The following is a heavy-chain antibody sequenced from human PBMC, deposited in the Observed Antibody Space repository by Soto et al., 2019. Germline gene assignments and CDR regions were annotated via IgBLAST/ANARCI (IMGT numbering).Heavy chain of an antibody. D-gene: IGHD3-10*01. Sequence: GGSLRLSCAASGFTFSSYGMHWVRQAPGKGLEWVAVIWYDGSNKYYADSVKGRFTISRDNSKNTLYLQMNSLRAEDTAVYYCARDGGSGSYYHTRPWYYFDYWGQGTLVTVSS. CDR1: GFTFSSYG. CDR3: ARDGGSGSYYHTRPWYYFDY. J-gene: IGHJ4*02. CDR2: IWYDGSNK. V-gene: IGHV3-33*01.